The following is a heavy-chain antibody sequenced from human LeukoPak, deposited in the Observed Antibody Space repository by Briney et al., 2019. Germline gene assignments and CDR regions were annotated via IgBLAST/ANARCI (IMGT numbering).Heavy chain of an antibody. CDR3: AKDRVSPGFNWFDP. J-gene: IGHJ5*02. CDR1: GFTFSLYA. D-gene: IGHD2/OR15-2a*01. Sequence: GESLRLSCAASGFTFSLYAMSWVRQPPRKGLAWVSAISGCGDGTYYADSVRGRFTISRDNSKNTLYLQMNSLRAEDTAVYYCAKDRVSPGFNWFDPWGQGTLVTVSS. CDR2: ISGCGDGT. V-gene: IGHV3-23*01.